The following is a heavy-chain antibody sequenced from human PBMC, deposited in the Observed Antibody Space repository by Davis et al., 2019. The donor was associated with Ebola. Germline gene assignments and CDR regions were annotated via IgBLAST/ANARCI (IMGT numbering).Heavy chain of an antibody. CDR2: IYSGGST. CDR3: ARDVLELTYYEPYYYMDV. V-gene: IGHV3-53*01. Sequence: GESLKISCAASGFTVSSNYMSWVRQAPGKGLEWVSVIYSGGSTYYADSVKGRFTISRDNSKNTLYLQMNSLRAEDTAVYYCARDVLELTYYEPYYYMDVWGKGTTVTVSS. J-gene: IGHJ6*03. D-gene: IGHD3-3*01. CDR1: GFTVSSNY.